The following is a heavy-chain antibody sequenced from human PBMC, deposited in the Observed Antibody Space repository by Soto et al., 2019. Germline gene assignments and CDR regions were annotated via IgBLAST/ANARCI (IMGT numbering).Heavy chain of an antibody. CDR2: ISSSSSYI. Sequence: GGSLRLSCAASGFTFSRYSMNWVRQAPGKGLEWVSSISSSSSYIYYADSVKGRFTISRDNAKNSLYLQMNSLRAEDTAVYYCARDDSGPDGFDVWGQGTTVTVSS. CDR3: ARDDSGPDGFDV. CDR1: GFTFSRYS. D-gene: IGHD2-21*02. J-gene: IGHJ6*02. V-gene: IGHV3-21*01.